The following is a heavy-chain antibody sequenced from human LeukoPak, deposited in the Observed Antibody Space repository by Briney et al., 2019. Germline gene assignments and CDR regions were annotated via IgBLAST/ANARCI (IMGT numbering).Heavy chain of an antibody. V-gene: IGHV1-18*01. Sequence: ASVKVSCKASGYTFTSYGISWVRQAPGQGLEWMGWISAYNGNTNYAQKLQGRVTMTTDTSTSTAYMELRSLRSDDTAVYYCARSALLWFGELPTTFDYWGQGTLVTVSS. CDR2: ISAYNGNT. CDR1: GYTFTSYG. D-gene: IGHD3-10*01. J-gene: IGHJ4*02. CDR3: ARSALLWFGELPTTFDY.